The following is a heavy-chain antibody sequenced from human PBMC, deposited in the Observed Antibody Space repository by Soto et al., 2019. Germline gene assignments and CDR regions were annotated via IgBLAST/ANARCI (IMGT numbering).Heavy chain of an antibody. V-gene: IGHV3-7*05. CDR3: AREDRDRETGLVPAAIDGMDV. D-gene: IGHD2-2*01. CDR1: GFALWRDW. Sequence: GGSLRLSCAVCGFALWRDWVSWVRQAPGKGLEWVANIKEDGSEKHYVDSVKGRFTISRDNAKNSLYLQMNSLRAEDTAVYYCAREDRDRETGLVPAAIDGMDVWGQGTTVTVSS. J-gene: IGHJ6*02. CDR2: IKEDGSEK.